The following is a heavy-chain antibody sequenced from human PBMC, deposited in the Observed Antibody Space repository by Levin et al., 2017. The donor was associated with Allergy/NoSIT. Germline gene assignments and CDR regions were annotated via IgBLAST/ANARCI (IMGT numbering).Heavy chain of an antibody. CDR3: AKGMYVVWFGESRTRVY. CDR2: ISGSGGST. J-gene: IGHJ4*02. Sequence: GGSLRLSCAGSGFPFSSYAMSWVRQAPGKGLEWVSAISGSGGSTYYADSVKGRFTISRDNSKSTLSLQMNSLRAEDTAVYSWAKGMYVVWFGESRTRVYRGQGTLVTVSA. CDR1: GFPFSSYA. D-gene: IGHD3-10*01. V-gene: IGHV3-23*01.